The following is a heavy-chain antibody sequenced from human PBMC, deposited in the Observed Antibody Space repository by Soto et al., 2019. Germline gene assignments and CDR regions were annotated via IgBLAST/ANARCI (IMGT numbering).Heavy chain of an antibody. D-gene: IGHD6-19*01. J-gene: IGHJ4*02. CDR1: GGSISSGDYY. CDR2: IYYSGST. CDR3: ARGLVAVAGTFQSRENTDY. V-gene: IGHV4-31*03. Sequence: SETLSLTCTVSGGSISSGDYYWSWIRQVPGKGLEWIGYIYYSGSTYYNPSLKSRVAMSVDTSKNQFSLKLSSVTAADTAVYYCARGLVAVAGTFQSRENTDYWGQGTLVTVSS.